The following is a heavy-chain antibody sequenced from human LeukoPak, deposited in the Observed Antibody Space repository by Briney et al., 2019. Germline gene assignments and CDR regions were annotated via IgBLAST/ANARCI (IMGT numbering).Heavy chain of an antibody. Sequence: GGSLRLSCAASGFTVSSNYMSWVRQAPGKGLEWVSVIYSGGSTYYADSVKGRFTISRDNSKNTLYLQMNSLRAEDTAVYYCARERWLPRTRFDYWGQGTLVTVSS. J-gene: IGHJ4*02. CDR2: IYSGGST. CDR3: ARERWLPRTRFDY. D-gene: IGHD5-24*01. CDR1: GFTVSSNY. V-gene: IGHV3-53*01.